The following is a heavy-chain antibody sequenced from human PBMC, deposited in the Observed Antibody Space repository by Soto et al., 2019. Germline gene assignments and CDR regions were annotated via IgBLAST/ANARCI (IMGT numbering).Heavy chain of an antibody. J-gene: IGHJ4*02. CDR1: GFTFSSYS. V-gene: IGHV3-48*02. D-gene: IGHD2-15*01. CDR2: ISSSSSTI. CDR3: ARDWFRDCSGGSCYGY. Sequence: EVQLVESGGGLVQPGGSLRLSCAASGFTFSSYSMNWVRQAPGKGLEWVSYISSSSSTIYYADSVKGRFTISRDNAKNSLYLQMNSLRDEDTAVYYCARDWFRDCSGGSCYGYWGQGTLVTVSS.